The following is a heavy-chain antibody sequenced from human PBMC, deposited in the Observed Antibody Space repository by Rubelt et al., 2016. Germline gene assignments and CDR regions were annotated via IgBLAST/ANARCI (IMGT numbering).Heavy chain of an antibody. J-gene: IGHJ6*02. V-gene: IGHV4-59*08. CDR1: GGSISSYY. CDR2: IYYSGST. Sequence: QVQLQESGPGLVKPSETLSLTCTVSGGSISSYYWSWIRQPPGKGLEWIGYIYYSGSTNYNPVLRGRVTISVERATNQLARKLRSGTAADTAVYYCARQRDYYYGMDVWGQGTTVTVSS. CDR3: ARQRDYYYGMDV.